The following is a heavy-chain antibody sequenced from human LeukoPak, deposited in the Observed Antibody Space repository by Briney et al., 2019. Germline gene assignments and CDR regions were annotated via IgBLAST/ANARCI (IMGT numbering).Heavy chain of an antibody. Sequence: SETLSLTCTVSGGSISSYYWSWIRQPAGKGLEWIGRIYTSGSTNYNPSLKSRVTMSVDTSKNQFSLKLSSVTAADTAVYYCARDSTRELLPGWFDPWGQGTLVTVSS. CDR2: IYTSGST. CDR1: GGSISSYY. D-gene: IGHD1-26*01. J-gene: IGHJ5*02. V-gene: IGHV4-4*07. CDR3: ARDSTRELLPGWFDP.